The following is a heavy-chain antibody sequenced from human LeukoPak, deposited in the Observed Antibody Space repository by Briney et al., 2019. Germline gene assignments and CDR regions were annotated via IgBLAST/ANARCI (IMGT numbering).Heavy chain of an antibody. CDR3: ARVQSYCSSTSCYDVYYYYYMDV. D-gene: IGHD2-2*01. V-gene: IGHV3-48*03. Sequence: GGSLRLSCAASGFTFSSYEMNWVRQAPGKGLEWVSYISSSGSTIYYADSVKGRLTISRDNAKNSLYLQMNSLRAEDTAVYYCARVQSYCSSTSCYDVYYYYYMDVWGKGTTVTVSS. CDR1: GFTFSSYE. CDR2: ISSSGSTI. J-gene: IGHJ6*03.